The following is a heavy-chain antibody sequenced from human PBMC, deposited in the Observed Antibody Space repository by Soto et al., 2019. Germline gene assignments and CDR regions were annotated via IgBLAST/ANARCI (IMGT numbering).Heavy chain of an antibody. D-gene: IGHD1-1*01. Sequence: GGSLRLSCAASGFTFSNYWMHWVRQVPGKGLVWVSRINGDETSTGYADSVKGRFTIFRDNVKNTLYLQMNSLRAEDTAIYYCAIVVSQPKLYYLDSWGLGTLVTVSS. CDR3: AIVVSQPKLYYLDS. CDR2: INGDETST. J-gene: IGHJ4*02. V-gene: IGHV3-74*01. CDR1: GFTFSNYW.